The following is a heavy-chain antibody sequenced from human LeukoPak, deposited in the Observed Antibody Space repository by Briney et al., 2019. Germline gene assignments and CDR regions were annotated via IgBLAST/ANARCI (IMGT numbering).Heavy chain of an antibody. D-gene: IGHD3-3*01. CDR1: GGSISSHY. CDR2: IYYSGST. CDR3: ARDNVYDFWSGYYSNWFGP. Sequence: PSETLSLTCTVSGGSISSHYWSWIRQPPGKGLEWIGYIYYSGSTNYNPSLKSRVTISVDTSKNQFSLKLSSVTAADTAVYYCARDNVYDFWSGYYSNWFGPWGQGTLVTVSS. V-gene: IGHV4-59*11. J-gene: IGHJ5*02.